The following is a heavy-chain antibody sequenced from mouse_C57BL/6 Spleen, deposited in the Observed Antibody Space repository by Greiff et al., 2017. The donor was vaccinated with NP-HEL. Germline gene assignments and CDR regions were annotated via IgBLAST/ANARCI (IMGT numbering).Heavy chain of an antibody. Sequence: VQLQQPGAELVKPGASVKLSCTASGFIIKDYYMHWVTPRPEPGLAWIGRLAPEDGEPKYAPKFPGKATITADPSSITAYLQPSSLPSDDTAVYYCASSDGYYVGYWGQGTTLTVSS. V-gene: IGHV14-2*01. CDR3: ASSDGYYVGY. CDR2: LAPEDGEP. J-gene: IGHJ2*01. D-gene: IGHD2-3*01. CDR1: GFIIKDYY.